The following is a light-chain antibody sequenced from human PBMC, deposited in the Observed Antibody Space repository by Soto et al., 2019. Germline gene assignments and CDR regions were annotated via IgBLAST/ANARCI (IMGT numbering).Light chain of an antibody. CDR2: EVT. CDR3: SSYAGSNHVI. CDR1: SSDVGGNNY. V-gene: IGLV2-8*01. Sequence: QSALTQPPSASGSPGQSVAISCTGTSSDVGGNNYVSWYQQHPGKAPKLMVYEVTKRPSGVPDRFSGSKSGNTASLTVSGLQAEDEADYYCSSYAGSNHVIFGGGTKLPVL. J-gene: IGLJ2*01.